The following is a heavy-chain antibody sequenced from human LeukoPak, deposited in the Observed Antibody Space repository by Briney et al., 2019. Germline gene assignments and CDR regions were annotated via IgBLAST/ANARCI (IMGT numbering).Heavy chain of an antibody. J-gene: IGHJ4*02. CDR1: GGSFSGYY. V-gene: IGHV4-34*01. D-gene: IGHD3-3*01. CDR2: INHSGST. CDR3: ARGLDLASPGVYYFDY. Sequence: SETLSLTCAVYGGSFSGYYRSWIRQPPGKGLEWIGEINHSGSTNYNPSLKSRVTISVDTSKNQFSLKLSSVTAADTAVYYCARGLDLASPGVYYFDYWGQGTLVTVSS.